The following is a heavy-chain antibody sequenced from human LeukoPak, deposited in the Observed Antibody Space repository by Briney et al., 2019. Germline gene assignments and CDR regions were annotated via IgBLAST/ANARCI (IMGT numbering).Heavy chain of an antibody. CDR1: GGSFSSYY. CDR2: IYYSGST. J-gene: IGHJ3*02. V-gene: IGHV4-59*01. D-gene: IGHD6-6*01. Sequence: SETLSLTCTVSGGSFSSYYWSWIRQPPGKGLEYIGYIYYSGSTNYNPSLKSRVTISVDTSKNQFSLKLNSVTAADTGVYYCARETSSSSFFGAFDMWGQGIMVTVSS. CDR3: ARETSSSSFFGAFDM.